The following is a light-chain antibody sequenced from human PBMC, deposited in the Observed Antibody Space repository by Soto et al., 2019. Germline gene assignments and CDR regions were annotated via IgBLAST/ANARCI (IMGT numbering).Light chain of an antibody. CDR3: SSYTSSSTPV. CDR1: SSDVGGYKY. Sequence: QSALTQPAPVSGSPGQSITISCTGTSSDVGGYKYVSWYQQHPGKAPKLIIYDVSNRPSGVSNRFSGSKSGNTASLTISGLQAEDEADYYCSSYTSSSTPVFGGGTKLTVL. V-gene: IGLV2-14*03. CDR2: DVS. J-gene: IGLJ2*01.